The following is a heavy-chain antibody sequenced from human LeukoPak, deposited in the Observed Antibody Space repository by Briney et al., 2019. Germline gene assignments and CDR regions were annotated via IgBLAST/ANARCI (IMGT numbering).Heavy chain of an antibody. V-gene: IGHV3-23*01. CDR1: GFTFSTYA. CDR2: IRVTGGTT. Sequence: GGSLRLSCAASGFTFSTYAMSWVRQAPGKGLEWVSVIRVTGGTTYYADSVKGRFTISRDNSKNTLYLQMNSLRAEDTAVYYCANLGRSVVYYGSDWGQGTLVTVSS. CDR3: ANLGRSVVYYGSD. J-gene: IGHJ4*02. D-gene: IGHD3-10*01.